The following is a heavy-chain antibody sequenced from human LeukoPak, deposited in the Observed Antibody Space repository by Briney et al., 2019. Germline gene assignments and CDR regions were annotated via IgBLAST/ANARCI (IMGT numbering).Heavy chain of an antibody. CDR3: ARSKQATVTTDY. V-gene: IGHV1-2*02. J-gene: IGHJ4*02. CDR1: GYTFTGYY. CDR2: INPNSGGT. Sequence: ASVKVSCKASGYTFTGYYMHWVRQAPGQGLEWMGWINPNSGGTNYARKFQGRVTMTRDTSISTAYMELSRLRSDDTAVYYCARSKQATVTTDYWGQGTLVTVSS. D-gene: IGHD4-17*01.